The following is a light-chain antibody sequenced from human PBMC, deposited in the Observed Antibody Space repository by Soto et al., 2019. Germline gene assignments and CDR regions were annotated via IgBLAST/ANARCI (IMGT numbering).Light chain of an antibody. Sequence: QSVLTPPASVSGSPGQSITFSCTGTSSDVGGYNYVSRYQQRPGKAPKFLIYGVSDRPSGVSGRFSGSKSDNTASLTISGLQAEDEADYDCSSYTSSSTYVVFGGGTKLTVL. CDR2: GVS. V-gene: IGLV2-14*03. J-gene: IGLJ2*01. CDR3: SSYTSSSTYVV. CDR1: SSDVGGYNY.